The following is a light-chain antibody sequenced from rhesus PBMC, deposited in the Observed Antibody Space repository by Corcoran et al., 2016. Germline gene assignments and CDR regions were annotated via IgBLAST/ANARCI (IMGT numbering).Light chain of an antibody. CDR3: LQHNSYPLT. V-gene: IGKV1-28*03. CDR1: QGISSY. Sequence: DIQMTQSPSSLSASVGDTVTITCRASQGISSYLNWFQQKQGKAPKLLIYDASSLESGVPSRFSGSGSGTYFTLTISSLQPEDFAAYYCLQHNSYPLTFGGGTKVEIK. CDR2: DAS. J-gene: IGKJ4*01.